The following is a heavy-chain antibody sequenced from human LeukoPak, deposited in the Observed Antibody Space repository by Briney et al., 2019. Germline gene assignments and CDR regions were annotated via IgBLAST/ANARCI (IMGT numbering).Heavy chain of an antibody. J-gene: IGHJ4*02. CDR3: AKGQSYYDRSGYTPGVDY. Sequence: SSLRLSCAASGFTFDDYAMHWVRQAPGKGLEWVSGIRWKSGSIGYADSVKGRFTISRDNAKNSLYLQMNRLRAEDTDLYYCAKGQSYYDRSGYTPGVDYWGQGTLVTVSS. CDR2: IRWKSGSI. D-gene: IGHD3-22*01. CDR1: GFTFDDYA. V-gene: IGHV3-9*01.